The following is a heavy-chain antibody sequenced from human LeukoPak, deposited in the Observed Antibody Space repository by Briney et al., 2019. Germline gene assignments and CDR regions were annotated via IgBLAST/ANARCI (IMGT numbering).Heavy chain of an antibody. J-gene: IGHJ5*02. D-gene: IGHD3-10*01. CDR2: IYHGGST. V-gene: IGHV4-4*02. Sequence: SETLSLTCAVSGGSISSSNWWSWVRQPPGKGLEWIGEIYHGGSTNYNPSLKSRVTISVDKSKNQFSLKLSSVTAADTAVYYCARLWFGESNWFDPWGQGTLVTVSS. CDR1: GGSISSSNW. CDR3: ARLWFGESNWFDP.